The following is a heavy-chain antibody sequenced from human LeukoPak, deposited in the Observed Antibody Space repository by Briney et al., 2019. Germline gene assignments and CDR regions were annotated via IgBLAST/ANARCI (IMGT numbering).Heavy chain of an antibody. J-gene: IGHJ4*02. D-gene: IGHD3-22*01. CDR3: AKVKVMSDYYYDSSGYSYFDY. V-gene: IGHV3-9*01. CDR1: GFTFDDYA. CDR2: ISWNSGSI. Sequence: PGRSLRLSCAASGFTFDDYAMHWVRQAPGKGLEWVSGISWNSGSIGYADSVKGRFTISRDNAKNSLYLQMNSLRAEDTAVYYCAKVKVMSDYYYDSSGYSYFDYWGQGTLVTVSS.